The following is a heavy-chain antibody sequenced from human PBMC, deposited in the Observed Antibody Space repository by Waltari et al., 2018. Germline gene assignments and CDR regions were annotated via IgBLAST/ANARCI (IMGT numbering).Heavy chain of an antibody. Sequence: QVQLQESGPGLVKPSETLSLTCTVSGGSISSYYWSWIRQPAGKGLEWIGRIYTSGSTNYNPSRKRRVPRSVDTSKNQFSLKLSSVTAADTAVYYGARDGPIVGAMGYYYMDVWGKGTTVTVSS. CDR2: IYTSGST. CDR3: ARDGPIVGAMGYYYMDV. J-gene: IGHJ6*03. V-gene: IGHV4-4*07. D-gene: IGHD1-26*01. CDR1: GGSISSYY.